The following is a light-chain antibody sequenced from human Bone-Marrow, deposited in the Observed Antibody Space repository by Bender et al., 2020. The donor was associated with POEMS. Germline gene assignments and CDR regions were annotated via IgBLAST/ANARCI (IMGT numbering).Light chain of an antibody. V-gene: IGLV3-21*03. CDR3: QVWDSDSEYLV. CDR1: NIGSKS. J-gene: IGLJ2*01. CDR2: DDS. Sequence: GKTARITCGGDNIGSKSVHWYQQKPGQAPVLVVYDDSDRPSGIPERFSGSNSGNTATLTLNSVEAGDEADYFCQVWDSDSEYLVFGGGTKLTVL.